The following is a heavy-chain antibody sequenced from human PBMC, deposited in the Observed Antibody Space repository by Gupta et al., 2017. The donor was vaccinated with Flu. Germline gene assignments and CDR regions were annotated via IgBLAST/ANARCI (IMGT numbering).Heavy chain of an antibody. CDR2: IYYSGST. CDR1: GGSISSYY. CDR3: ARMESMGFDP. J-gene: IGHJ5*02. V-gene: IGHV4-59*01. Sequence: QVQLQESGPGLVKPSETLSLTCTVSGGSISSYYWSWIRQPPGKGLEWIGYIYYSGSTNYNPPLKSRVTISVDTSKNQFSLKLSSVTAADTAVYYCARMESMGFDPGGQGTLVTVSS. D-gene: IGHD3-3*01.